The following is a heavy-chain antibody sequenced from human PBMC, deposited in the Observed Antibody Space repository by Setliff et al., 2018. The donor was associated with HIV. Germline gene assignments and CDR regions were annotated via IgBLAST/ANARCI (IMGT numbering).Heavy chain of an antibody. CDR1: GGSMNNDI. CDR3: ARQHADYGFDI. J-gene: IGHJ3*02. CDR2: ISDTGNT. D-gene: IGHD2-2*01. V-gene: IGHV4-59*01. Sequence: SETLSLTATVSGGSMNNDIWAWIRQSPGRGLQWIGFISDTGNTNYNPSLESPITMSVDTANNQFSLRLTSVTAAATAIYYCARQHADYGFDIWGQGTMVTVS.